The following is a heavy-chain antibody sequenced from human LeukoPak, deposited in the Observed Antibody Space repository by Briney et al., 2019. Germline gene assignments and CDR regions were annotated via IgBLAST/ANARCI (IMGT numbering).Heavy chain of an antibody. Sequence: GGSLRLSCAASGFTFDDYAMHWVRQAPGKGLEWVSLISWDGGSTYYADSVKGRFTISRDNSKTSLYLQMNSLRAEDTALYYCAKDGGYCSSTSCSTYYYMDVWGKGTTVTVSS. D-gene: IGHD2-2*03. CDR1: GFTFDDYA. V-gene: IGHV3-43D*03. CDR2: ISWDGGST. J-gene: IGHJ6*03. CDR3: AKDGGYCSSTSCSTYYYMDV.